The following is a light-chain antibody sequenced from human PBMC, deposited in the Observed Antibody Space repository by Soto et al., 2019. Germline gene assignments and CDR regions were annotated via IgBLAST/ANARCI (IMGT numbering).Light chain of an antibody. CDR3: QQYHTFSIA. CDR1: QSISTW. Sequence: EIQMTQSPSTLSASVGDSVTVTCRARQSISTWLAWYQQKPGRAPKLLIYDSSSLESGVPSRFSGSGSGTDFTLTISGLQPDDFATYYCQQYHTFSIAFGQGTRLEIK. V-gene: IGKV1-5*01. J-gene: IGKJ5*01. CDR2: DSS.